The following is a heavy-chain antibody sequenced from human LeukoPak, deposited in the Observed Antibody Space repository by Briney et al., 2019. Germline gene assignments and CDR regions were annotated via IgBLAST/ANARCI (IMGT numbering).Heavy chain of an antibody. D-gene: IGHD2-8*02. V-gene: IGHV4-34*01. CDR3: ARGGGVYRSPDY. CDR1: GGSFSGYY. Sequence: SETLSLTCAVYGGSFSGYYWSWIRQPPGKGLEWIGEISHSGSTNYNPSLKSRVTISVDTSKNQFSLKLSSVTAADTAVYYCARGGGVYRSPDYWGQGTLVTVSS. J-gene: IGHJ4*02. CDR2: ISHSGST.